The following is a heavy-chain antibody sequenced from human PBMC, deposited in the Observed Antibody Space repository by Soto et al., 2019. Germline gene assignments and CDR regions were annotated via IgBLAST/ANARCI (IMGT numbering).Heavy chain of an antibody. J-gene: IGHJ5*02. CDR2: ISAYNGNT. CDR3: ARQASYYYDSSGYKSPFDP. V-gene: IGHV1-18*01. D-gene: IGHD3-22*01. CDR1: GYTFSSYC. Sequence: ASVKVSCKASGYTFSSYCISWVRQAPGQGLEWMGWISAYNGNTNYAQKLQGRVTMTTDASTGTAYMELRSLRSDDTAVYYCARQASYYYDSSGYKSPFDPWGQGTLVTVSS.